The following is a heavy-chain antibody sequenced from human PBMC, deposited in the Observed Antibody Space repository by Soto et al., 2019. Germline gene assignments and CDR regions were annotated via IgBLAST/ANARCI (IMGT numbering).Heavy chain of an antibody. J-gene: IGHJ3*01. CDR3: ARARHEYSSSPLAFDL. CDR1: GNPLTGYG. Sequence: SVKASGKAPGNPLTGYGMSWVRQAPGQGLEWMGWISSYNGNTNYAQKLQGRVTMTTDTSTSTAYMELRSLRSDDTAVYYCARARHEYSSSPLAFDLWGGGTMVTVSS. V-gene: IGHV1-18*04. CDR2: ISSYNGNT. D-gene: IGHD6-6*01.